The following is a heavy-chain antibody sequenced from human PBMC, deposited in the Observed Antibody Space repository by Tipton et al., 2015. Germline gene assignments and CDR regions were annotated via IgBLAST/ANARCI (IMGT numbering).Heavy chain of an antibody. D-gene: IGHD2-15*01. CDR1: GFTFSIYT. CDR2: ISGSNTNT. V-gene: IGHV3-21*06. Sequence: SLRLSCAASGFTFSIYTMNWVRQAPGKGLEWVSSISGSNTNTYYGDSLKGRFTVSRDNAKNSVELQMNSLRAEDTAVYYCARAVVVAGVLWSFDLWGRGTLVTVSS. J-gene: IGHJ2*01. CDR3: ARAVVVAGVLWSFDL.